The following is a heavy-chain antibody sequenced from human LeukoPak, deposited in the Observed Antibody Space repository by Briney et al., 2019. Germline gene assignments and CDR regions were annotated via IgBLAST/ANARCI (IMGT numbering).Heavy chain of an antibody. Sequence: KSGGSLRLSFAASGLTFSDYYMSWIRQAPGKGLEWVSYISSSGSTICYADSVKGRFTISRDNAKNSLYLQMNSLRAEDTAVYYCARDFWRWLVLDYWGQGTLVTVSS. J-gene: IGHJ4*02. CDR1: GLTFSDYY. CDR2: ISSSGSTI. V-gene: IGHV3-11*01. CDR3: ARDFWRWLVLDY. D-gene: IGHD6-19*01.